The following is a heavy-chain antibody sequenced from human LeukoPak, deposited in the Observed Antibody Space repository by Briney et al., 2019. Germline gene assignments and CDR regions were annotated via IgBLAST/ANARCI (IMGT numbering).Heavy chain of an antibody. Sequence: SETLSLTCIVPGDSISSDFWSWIRQPPGKGLEWIGYISDSGNTDYNPSLKSRVTISVDTSKNEFTLRLSSVTAADTAVYYCARGSCPHCHLNWFDSWGQGALVIVSS. CDR1: GDSISSDF. V-gene: IGHV4-59*01. J-gene: IGHJ5*01. CDR2: ISDSGNT. CDR3: ARGSCPHCHLNWFDS.